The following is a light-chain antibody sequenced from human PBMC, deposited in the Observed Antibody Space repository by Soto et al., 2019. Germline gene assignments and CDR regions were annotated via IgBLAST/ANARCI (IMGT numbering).Light chain of an antibody. CDR3: LQFYTSPPKYT. J-gene: IGKJ2*01. CDR2: GAS. CDR1: QSVSSSY. V-gene: IGKV3-20*01. Sequence: EIVLTQSPGTLSLSPGERATLSCRASQSVSSSYLAWYQQKPGQAPRLLIYGASSRATGIPDRFSGSGSGTDFTLTISRLEPEDFAVYYCLQFYTSPPKYTFGQGTELEIK.